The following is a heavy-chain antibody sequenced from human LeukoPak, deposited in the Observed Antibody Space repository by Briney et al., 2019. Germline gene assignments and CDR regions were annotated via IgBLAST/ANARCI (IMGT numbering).Heavy chain of an antibody. V-gene: IGHV5-51*01. CDR3: ARHDSSGYYLETHFDY. CDR2: IYPGNSDT. Sequence: GESLKISCKGSGYSFISYWIGWVRQMPGKGLEWMGIIYPGNSDTRYSPSFQGQVTISADKFISTAYLQWSSLKASDTAMYYCARHDSSGYYLETHFDYWGQGTLVTVSS. CDR1: GYSFISYW. J-gene: IGHJ4*02. D-gene: IGHD3-22*01.